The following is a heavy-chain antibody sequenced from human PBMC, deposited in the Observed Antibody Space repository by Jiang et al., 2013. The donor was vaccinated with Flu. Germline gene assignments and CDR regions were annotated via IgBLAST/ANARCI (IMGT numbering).Heavy chain of an antibody. D-gene: IGHD3-3*02. V-gene: IGHV5-10-1*01. CDR3: ARPSLGTDDY. CDR2: IDPSDSYT. CDR1: GYSFTSYW. Sequence: CKGSGYSFTSYWIRLGAPDARKGLEWMGRIDPSDSYTNYSPSFQGHVTISADKSISTAYLQWSSLKASDTAMYYCARPSLGTDDYWGQGTLVTVSS. J-gene: IGHJ4*02.